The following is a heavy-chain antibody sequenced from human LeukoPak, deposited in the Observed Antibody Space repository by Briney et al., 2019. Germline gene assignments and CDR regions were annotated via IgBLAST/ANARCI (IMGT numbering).Heavy chain of an antibody. Sequence: GGSLRLSCAASGFTFSSYSMNWVRQAPGKGLEWVSSISSSSSYIYYADSVKGRFTISRDNAKNSLYLQMNSLRAEDTAVYYCARGSRPVNTSTGTTGTTTGSYWYFDLWGRGTLVTVSS. V-gene: IGHV3-21*01. J-gene: IGHJ2*01. CDR2: ISSSSSYI. CDR1: GFTFSSYS. D-gene: IGHD1-1*01. CDR3: ARGSRPVNTSTGTTGTTTGSYWYFDL.